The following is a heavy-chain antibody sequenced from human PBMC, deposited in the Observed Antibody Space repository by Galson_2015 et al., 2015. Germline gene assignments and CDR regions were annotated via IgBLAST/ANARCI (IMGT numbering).Heavy chain of an antibody. CDR3: ARDSAATTYYFDY. V-gene: IGHV3-33*01. CDR1: GFTFSSYG. Sequence: SLRLSCAASGFTFSSYGMHWVRQAPGKGLEWVAVIWYDGSNKYYADPVKCRFTISRDNSKNTLYLQMNSLRAEDTAVYYCARDSAATTYYFDYSGQGTLVTVSS. J-gene: IGHJ4*02. CDR2: IWYDGSNK. D-gene: IGHD5-12*01.